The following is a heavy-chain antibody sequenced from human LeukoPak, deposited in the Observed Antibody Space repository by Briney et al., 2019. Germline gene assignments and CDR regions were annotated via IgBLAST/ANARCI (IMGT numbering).Heavy chain of an antibody. CDR1: GGSISSSTSY. D-gene: IGHD3-22*01. CDR2: IYYSGST. J-gene: IGHJ4*02. Sequence: PSETLSLTCTVSGGSISSSTSYWGWIRRPPGKGLEWIGSIYYSGSTYYNPSLKSRVTISVDTSTNQFSLRLSSVTAADTAVYFCARQMYYYDSSGYYDYWGQGALVTVSS. V-gene: IGHV4-39*01. CDR3: ARQMYYYDSSGYYDY.